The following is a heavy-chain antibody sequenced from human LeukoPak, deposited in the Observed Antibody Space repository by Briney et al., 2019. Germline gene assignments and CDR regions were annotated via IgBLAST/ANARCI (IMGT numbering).Heavy chain of an antibody. CDR2: ICYDGSNK. V-gene: IGHV3-33*06. CDR1: GFTFSSYG. J-gene: IGHJ4*02. D-gene: IGHD6-19*01. CDR3: AKGGCGSGWYRYFDY. Sequence: PVRSLRLSCAASGFTFSSYGMRWVRQAPGKGLEWVAVICYDGSNKYYADSLKGRFTIPRDNSKNTLYLQMNMLRAEHRVVYYCAKGGCGSGWYRYFDYWGQGPLVTVSS.